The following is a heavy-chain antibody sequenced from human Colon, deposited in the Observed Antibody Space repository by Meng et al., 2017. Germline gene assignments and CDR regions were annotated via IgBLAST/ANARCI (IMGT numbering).Heavy chain of an antibody. CDR3: ARDNLLTSGSRFCFDY. CDR2: IYYTGTT. J-gene: IGHJ4*02. Sequence: GELQGPGPGLVGPSETLSLTCTVSGGSVTITGYYWSWIRQSPGKGLEWIGYIYYTGTTNYNPSLKSRVTISVDTSKNQFSLKLSSVTPADTAVYFCARDNLLTSGSRFCFDYWGQGALVTVSS. D-gene: IGHD6-19*01. V-gene: IGHV4-61*08. CDR1: GGSVTITGYY.